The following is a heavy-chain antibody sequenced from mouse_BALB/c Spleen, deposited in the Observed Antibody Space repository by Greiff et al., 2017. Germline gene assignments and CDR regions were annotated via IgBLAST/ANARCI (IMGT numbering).Heavy chain of an antibody. CDR1: GYSFTSYW. CDR2: IYPGNSDT. D-gene: IGHD2-1*01. J-gene: IGHJ4*01. CDR3: TRFHYGNYVYYYAMDY. Sequence: EVQGVESGTVLARPGASVKMSCKASGYSFTSYWMHWVKQRPGQGLEWIGAIYPGNSDTSYNQKFKGKAKLTAVTSASTAYMELSSLTNEDSAVYYCTRFHYGNYVYYYAMDYWGQGTSVTVSS. V-gene: IGHV1-5*01.